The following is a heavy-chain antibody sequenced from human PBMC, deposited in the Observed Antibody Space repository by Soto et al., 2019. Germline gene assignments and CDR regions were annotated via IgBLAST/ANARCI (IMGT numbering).Heavy chain of an antibody. CDR3: TTASYSSSHYYYGMDV. CDR1: GFTFSNAW. CDR2: IKSKTDGGTT. D-gene: IGHD6-6*01. V-gene: IGHV3-15*01. J-gene: IGHJ6*02. Sequence: GGSLRLSCAASGFTFSNAWMSWVRQAPGKGLEWVGRIKSKTDGGTTDYAAPVKGRFTISRDDSKNTLYLQMNSLKTEDTAVYYCTTASYSSSHYYYGMDVWGQGTTVTVS.